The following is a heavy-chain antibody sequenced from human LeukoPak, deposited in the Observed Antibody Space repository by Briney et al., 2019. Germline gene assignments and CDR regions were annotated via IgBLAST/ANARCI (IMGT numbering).Heavy chain of an antibody. CDR1: GGSISSGDYY. J-gene: IGHJ5*02. V-gene: IGHV4-30-4*01. D-gene: IGHD2-15*01. Sequence: SETLSLTCTVSGGSISSGDYYWTWIRQPPGKGLEWIGYIYYSGSTHYNPSLKSRVTISLDTSKNQFSLKLRSVTAADTAVYYCARVIPDIVVVVAAIGWFDPWGQGTLVTVSS. CDR2: IYYSGST. CDR3: ARVIPDIVVVVAAIGWFDP.